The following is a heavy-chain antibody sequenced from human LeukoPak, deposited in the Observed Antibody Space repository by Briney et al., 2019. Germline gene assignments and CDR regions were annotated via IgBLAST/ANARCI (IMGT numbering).Heavy chain of an antibody. CDR2: IYESGGT. V-gene: IGHV4-59*01. D-gene: IGHD3-10*01. CDR1: GGSISEYY. J-gene: IGHJ4*02. CDR3: ARDRAAFYYASGLAY. Sequence: PSETLSLTCTVSGGSISEYYWSWTRQSPGKGLEWIGYIYESGGTNYNPSLRSRVTISLDTSKTQVSLKVTSLTAADTAVYYCARDRAAFYYASGLAYWGQGIPVTVSS.